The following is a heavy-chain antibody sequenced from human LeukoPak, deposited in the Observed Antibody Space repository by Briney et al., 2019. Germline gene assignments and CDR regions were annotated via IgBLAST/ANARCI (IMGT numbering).Heavy chain of an antibody. CDR3: ARDGGDLRPDYYYGKDV. CDR1: GFTFSSYA. Sequence: GGSLRLSCAASGFTFSSYAMHWVRQAPGKGLEWVAVISYDGSNKYYADSVKGRFTISRDNSKNTLYLQMNSLRAEDTAVYYCARDGGDLRPDYYYGKDVWGQGTTVTVSS. V-gene: IGHV3-30-3*01. J-gene: IGHJ6*02. D-gene: IGHD3-10*01. CDR2: ISYDGSNK.